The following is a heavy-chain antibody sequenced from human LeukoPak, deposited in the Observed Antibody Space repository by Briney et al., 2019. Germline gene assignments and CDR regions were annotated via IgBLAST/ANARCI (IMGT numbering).Heavy chain of an antibody. D-gene: IGHD2-2*02. CDR3: AREFYTALRS. Sequence: PSETLSLTCTVSGGSIGSYYWSWIRQPAGKGLEWIGRINTSGSTHYNPSLKSRVTLSVDTSKNQFSLKLSSVTAADTAVYYCAREFYTALRSWGQGTLVTVSS. V-gene: IGHV4-4*07. CDR1: GGSIGSYY. CDR2: INTSGST. J-gene: IGHJ5*02.